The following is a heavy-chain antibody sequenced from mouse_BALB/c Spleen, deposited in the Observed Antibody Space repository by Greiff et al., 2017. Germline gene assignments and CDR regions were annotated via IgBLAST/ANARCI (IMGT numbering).Heavy chain of an antibody. CDR1: GYTFTEYI. Sequence: VQLQQSGAELVKPGASVKLSCKASGYTFTEYIIHWVKQRSGQGLEWIGAIYPGNSDTSYNQKFKGKAKLTAVTSDSTAYMELSSLTNEDSAVYYCTRNPLFDYWGQGTTLTVSS. CDR3: TRNPLFDY. J-gene: IGHJ2*01. CDR2: IYPGNSDT. V-gene: IGHV1-5*01.